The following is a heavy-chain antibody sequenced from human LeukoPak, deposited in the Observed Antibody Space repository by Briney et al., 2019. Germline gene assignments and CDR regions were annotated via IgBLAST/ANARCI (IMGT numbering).Heavy chain of an antibody. D-gene: IGHD5-18*01. Sequence: SETLSLTCAVYGGSFSGYYWSWIRQPPGKGLEWIGEINHSGSTNYNPSLKSRVTISVDTSKNQFSLKLSSVTAADTAVYYCARGRYYSYGYHYYYYGMDVWGQGTTVTVSS. CDR3: ARGRYYSYGYHYYYYGMDV. CDR1: GGSFSGYY. V-gene: IGHV4-34*01. J-gene: IGHJ6*02. CDR2: INHSGST.